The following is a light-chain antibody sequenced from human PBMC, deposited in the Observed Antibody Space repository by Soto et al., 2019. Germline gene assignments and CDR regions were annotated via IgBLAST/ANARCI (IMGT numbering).Light chain of an antibody. CDR1: QSISSSY. CDR3: QKYGSSASWT. J-gene: IGKJ1*01. CDR2: GAS. Sequence: VLTHSPGTLSLSPGERATLSCRASQSISSSYLAWYQQKPGQAPRLFIYGASSRASGIPDRFSGSGSGTDYTLTVSKLEPEDFAVYYCQKYGSSASWTFGQGTKVDIK. V-gene: IGKV3-20*01.